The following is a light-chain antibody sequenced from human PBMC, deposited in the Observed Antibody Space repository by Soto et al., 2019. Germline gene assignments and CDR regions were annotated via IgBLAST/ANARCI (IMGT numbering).Light chain of an antibody. CDR2: DAS. Sequence: EIVLTHSPGTLSLSPVEISTLSCRASQSVSSSSLAWYQQKRGQAPRLLIHDASSRATGIPDRFSGSGSGTDFTLTISRLEPEDFAVYYCQQYGGSPRTFGQGTKVDIK. CDR3: QQYGGSPRT. CDR1: QSVSSSS. J-gene: IGKJ1*01. V-gene: IGKV3-20*01.